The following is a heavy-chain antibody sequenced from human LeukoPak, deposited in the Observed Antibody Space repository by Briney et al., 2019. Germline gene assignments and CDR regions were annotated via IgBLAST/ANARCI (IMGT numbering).Heavy chain of an antibody. Sequence: SVKVSCKTSGGTFSSSAITWVRQAPGQGLEWMGRIIPVLNITTYAQKFQARVTMTRDTSTSTVYMELSSLRSEDTAVYYCARDLGAQTMVFFDPWGQGTLVTVSS. J-gene: IGHJ5*02. V-gene: IGHV1-69*04. CDR1: GGTFSSSA. D-gene: IGHD4/OR15-4a*01. CDR3: ARDLGAQTMVFFDP. CDR2: IIPVLNIT.